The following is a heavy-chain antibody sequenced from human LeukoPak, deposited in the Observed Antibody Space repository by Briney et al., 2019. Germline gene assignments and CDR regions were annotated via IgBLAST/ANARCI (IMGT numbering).Heavy chain of an antibody. CDR3: ARDRDDGGFEY. J-gene: IGHJ4*02. CDR2: IKQDGSIK. D-gene: IGHD4-23*01. CDR1: GFTFSNYW. Sequence: GGSLRLSCAASGFTFSNYWMSWVRQAPEKGLEWVANIKQDGSIKQYVDSMKGRFTISRDNAKNSLYLQMNSLRVEDTAVYYCARDRDDGGFEYWGQGTLVTVSS. V-gene: IGHV3-7*01.